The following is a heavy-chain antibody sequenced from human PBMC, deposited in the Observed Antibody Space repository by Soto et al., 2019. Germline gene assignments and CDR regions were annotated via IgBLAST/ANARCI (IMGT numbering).Heavy chain of an antibody. CDR3: AREEVGITIVRIYSGPFGF. CDR1: GGSISSDDYY. Sequence: QVHLQESGPGLVKPSQTLSLTCTVSGGSISSDDYYWSWIRQPPGKGLEWIGYISYSGSTFYNPSLKSRITMSVDPSKNQFSLKLSSVTAADTAVYYCAREEVGITIVRIYSGPFGFWGQGTLVTVSS. D-gene: IGHD3-10*01. J-gene: IGHJ4*02. V-gene: IGHV4-30-4*01. CDR2: ISYSGST.